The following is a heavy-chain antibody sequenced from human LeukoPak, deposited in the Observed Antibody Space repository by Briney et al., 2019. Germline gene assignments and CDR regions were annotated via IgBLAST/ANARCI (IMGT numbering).Heavy chain of an antibody. CDR2: ISAYNGNT. CDR1: GYTFTSYG. D-gene: IGHD6-19*01. V-gene: IGHV1-18*01. CDR3: ARGKIAVAPVYGMDV. J-gene: IGHJ6*02. Sequence: ASVKVSCKASGYTFTSYGISWVRQAPGQGLEWMGWISAYNGNTNYAQKLQGRVTMATDTSTSTAYMELRSLRSDDTAVYYCARGKIAVAPVYGMDVWGQGTTVTVPS.